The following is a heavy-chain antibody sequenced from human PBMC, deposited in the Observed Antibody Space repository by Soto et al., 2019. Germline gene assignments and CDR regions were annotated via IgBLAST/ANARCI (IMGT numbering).Heavy chain of an antibody. CDR2: ISYDGSNK. Sequence: GGSLRLSCAASGFTFSSYGMHWVRQAPGKGLEWVAVISYDGSNKYYADSVKGRFTISRDNSKNTLYLQMNSLRAEDTAVYYCAKAIGYSGYVHPYYYYGMDVWGQGTTVTVSS. CDR3: AKAIGYSGYVHPYYYYGMDV. J-gene: IGHJ6*02. D-gene: IGHD5-12*01. V-gene: IGHV3-30*18. CDR1: GFTFSSYG.